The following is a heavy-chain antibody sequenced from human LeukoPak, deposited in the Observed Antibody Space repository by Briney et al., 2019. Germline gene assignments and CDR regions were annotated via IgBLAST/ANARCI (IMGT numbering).Heavy chain of an antibody. CDR1: GGSISSGGYS. Sequence: PSETLSLTCAVSGGSISSGGYSWGWIRQPPGKGLEWIGYIYHSGSTYYNPSLKSRVTISVDRSKNQFSLKLSSVTAADTAVYYCARAGYCSGGSCLSIDYWGQGTLVTVSS. J-gene: IGHJ4*02. CDR3: ARAGYCSGGSCLSIDY. V-gene: IGHV4-30-2*01. D-gene: IGHD2-15*01. CDR2: IYHSGST.